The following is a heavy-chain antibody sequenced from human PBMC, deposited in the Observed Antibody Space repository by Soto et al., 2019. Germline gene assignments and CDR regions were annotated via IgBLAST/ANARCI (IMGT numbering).Heavy chain of an antibody. CDR3: ARLYGDYHYYYYGMDV. J-gene: IGHJ6*02. V-gene: IGHV5-10-1*01. CDR1: GYSFTSYW. Sequence: GESLKISCKGSGYSFTSYWISWVRQMSGKGLEWMGRIDPSDSYTNYSPSFQGHVTISAGKSISTAYLQWSSLKASDTAMYYCARLYGDYHYYYYGMDVWGQGTTVTVSS. CDR2: IDPSDSYT. D-gene: IGHD4-17*01.